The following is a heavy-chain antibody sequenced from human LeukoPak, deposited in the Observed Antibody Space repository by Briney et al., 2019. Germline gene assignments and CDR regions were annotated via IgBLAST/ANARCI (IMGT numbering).Heavy chain of an antibody. J-gene: IGHJ3*02. CDR2: IYYSGST. CDR1: GGSISSYY. CDR3: AREELPYDAFDI. V-gene: IGHV4-59*01. D-gene: IGHD1-26*01. Sequence: PSETLSLTCTVSGGSISSYYWSWIRQPPGKGLEWIGYIYYSGSTNYNPSPKSRVTISVDTSKNQFSLKLSSVTAADTAVYYCAREELPYDAFDIWGQGTMVTVSS.